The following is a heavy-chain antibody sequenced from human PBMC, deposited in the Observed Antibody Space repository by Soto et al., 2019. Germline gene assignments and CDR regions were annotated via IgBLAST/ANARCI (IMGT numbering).Heavy chain of an antibody. CDR3: AAELGFGKLSVV. CDR2: IIPLFGTT. Sequence: QVQVVQSGVEVRRPGSSVKVSCKASGDTFKNCVISWVRQAPGQGLEWMGGIIPLFGTTDFAQRFQGRLTITTDESTPTAYMELSRLRSKDTATYYCAAELGFGKLSVVWGQGTTVIVSS. D-gene: IGHD3-10*01. CDR1: GDTFKNCV. J-gene: IGHJ6*02. V-gene: IGHV1-69*01.